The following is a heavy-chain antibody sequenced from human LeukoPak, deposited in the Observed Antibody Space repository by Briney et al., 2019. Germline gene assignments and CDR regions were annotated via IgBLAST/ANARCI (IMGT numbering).Heavy chain of an antibody. V-gene: IGHV1-46*01. D-gene: IGHD2-21*02. Sequence: ASVKVSCKASGYTFTSYYMHWVRQAPGQGLEWMGIINPSGGSTSYAQKFQGRVTMTRDTSTSTVYMELSSLRSEDTAVYYCARGSEEVVTAIRVYYFDYWGQGTLVTVSS. CDR1: GYTFTSYY. J-gene: IGHJ4*02. CDR2: INPSGGST. CDR3: ARGSEEVVTAIRVYYFDY.